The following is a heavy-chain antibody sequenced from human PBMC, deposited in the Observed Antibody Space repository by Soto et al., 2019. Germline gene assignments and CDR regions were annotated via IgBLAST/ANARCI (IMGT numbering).Heavy chain of an antibody. CDR2: ISSSSSYI. CDR3: ARDNSLLQPWKSASSGMDF. CDR1: GFTFSSYS. D-gene: IGHD1-1*01. J-gene: IGHJ6*02. Sequence: EVQLVESGGGLVKPGGSLRLSCAASGFTFSSYSMNWVRQAPGKGLEWVSSISSSSSYIYYADSVKGRFTISRDNAKNSLYLQMNSLRAEDTAVYYCARDNSLLQPWKSASSGMDFWGQGPTVTVSS. V-gene: IGHV3-21*01.